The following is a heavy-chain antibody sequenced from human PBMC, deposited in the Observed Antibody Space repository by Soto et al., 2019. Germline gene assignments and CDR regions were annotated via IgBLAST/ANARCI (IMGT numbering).Heavy chain of an antibody. V-gene: IGHV3-53*02. CDR3: ARYSAAAGPEGFDY. CDR1: GFTVSSNY. Sequence: EVQLVETGGGLIQPGGSLRLSCAASGFTVSSNYMSWVRQAPGKGLEWVSVIYSGGSTYYADSVKGRFTISRDNSKNTLYLQMNSLRAEDTAVYYCARYSAAAGPEGFDYWGQGTLVTVSS. J-gene: IGHJ4*02. CDR2: IYSGGST. D-gene: IGHD6-13*01.